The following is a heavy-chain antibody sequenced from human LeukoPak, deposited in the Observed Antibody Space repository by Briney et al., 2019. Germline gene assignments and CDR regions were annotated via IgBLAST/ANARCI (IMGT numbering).Heavy chain of an antibody. V-gene: IGHV1-18*01. J-gene: IGHJ5*02. D-gene: IGHD3-10*01. CDR1: GYTFTSYG. CDR3: ARDTLWFGELSWFDP. CDR2: ISAYNGNT. Sequence: ASVKVSCKASGYTFTSYGISWVRQAPGQGLEWMGWISAYNGNTNYAQKLQGRVTMTTDTSTSTAYMELRSLRSDDTAVYYCARDTLWFGELSWFDPWGQGTLVTVSS.